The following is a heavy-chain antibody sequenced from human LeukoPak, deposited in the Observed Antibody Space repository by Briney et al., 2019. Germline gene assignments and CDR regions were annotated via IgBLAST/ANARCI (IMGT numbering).Heavy chain of an antibody. V-gene: IGHV3-23*01. Sequence: GGSLRLSCAASGFTFSSYEMNWVRQAPGKGLEWVSGITGSGGSTYYADSVKGRFTISRDNSKNTLYLQMSSLRAEDTAIYYCARDERLLSFLKWGQGTLVTVSS. J-gene: IGHJ4*02. CDR3: ARDERLLSFLK. CDR1: GFTFSSYE. CDR2: ITGSGGST. D-gene: IGHD3-3*01.